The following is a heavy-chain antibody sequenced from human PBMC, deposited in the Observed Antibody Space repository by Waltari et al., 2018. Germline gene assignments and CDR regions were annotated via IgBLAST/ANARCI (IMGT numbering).Heavy chain of an antibody. V-gene: IGHV4-59*01. J-gene: IGHJ4*02. CDR1: GGSISSYY. CDR3: ARSRALPGRFDY. CDR2: IYYSGST. Sequence: QVQLQESGPGLVKPSETLSLTCTVSGGSISSYYWSWIRQPPGKGLEWIGYIYYSGSTNYNPSLKRRVTISVDTSKNQFSLKLSSVTAADTAVYYCARSRALPGRFDYWGQGTLVTVSS.